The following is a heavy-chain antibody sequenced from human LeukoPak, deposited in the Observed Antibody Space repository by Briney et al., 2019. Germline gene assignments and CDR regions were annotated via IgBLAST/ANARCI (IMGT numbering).Heavy chain of an antibody. J-gene: IGHJ4*02. D-gene: IGHD5-24*01. V-gene: IGHV3-23*01. Sequence: GGSLRLSCAASGFTFSSYAMSWVRQAPGKGLEWVSAISGSGGSTYYADSVKGRFTISRDNAKNSLYLQMNSLRAEDTAVYYCARDLMATNGYWGQGTLVTVSS. CDR3: ARDLMATNGY. CDR1: GFTFSSYA. CDR2: ISGSGGST.